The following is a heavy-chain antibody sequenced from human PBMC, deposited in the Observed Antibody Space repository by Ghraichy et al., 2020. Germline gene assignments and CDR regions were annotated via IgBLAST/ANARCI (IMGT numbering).Heavy chain of an antibody. Sequence: SETLSLTCTVSGGSISSYYWSWIRQPPGKGLEWIGYIDYSGSTSYNPSLKSRVTISLDTSKNQFSLKLNSVTAADTAVYYCAGSGYYYDSSGYLLFYHWGQGTLVTASS. V-gene: IGHV4-59*01. CDR3: AGSGYYYDSSGYLLFYH. CDR2: IDYSGST. J-gene: IGHJ1*01. CDR1: GGSISSYY. D-gene: IGHD3-22*01.